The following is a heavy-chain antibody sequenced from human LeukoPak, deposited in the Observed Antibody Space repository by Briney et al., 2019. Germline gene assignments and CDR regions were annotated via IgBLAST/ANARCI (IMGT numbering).Heavy chain of an antibody. CDR1: GFTFSDYA. CDR3: AARKVRGVWFYLDY. Sequence: SGGSLRLSCAASGFTFSDYAMSWVRQAPGQGLEWVSTISDDGSGTYYADSVKGRFTISRDNSKNTLFLQINSLRAEDSAVYFCAARKVRGVWFYLDYWGQGTLVTVSS. CDR2: ISDDGSGT. J-gene: IGHJ4*02. V-gene: IGHV3-23*01. D-gene: IGHD3-10*01.